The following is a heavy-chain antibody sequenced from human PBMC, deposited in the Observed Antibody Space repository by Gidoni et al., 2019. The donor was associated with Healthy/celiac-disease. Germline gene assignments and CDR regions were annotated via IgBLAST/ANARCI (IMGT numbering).Heavy chain of an antibody. J-gene: IGHJ6*02. CDR2: IWYDGSNK. CDR3: ARERENVLDV. CDR1: GFTFSSYG. Sequence: QVQLVESGGGVVQPGRSLRLSCAASGFTFSSYGMHWVRQAPGKVLEWVAVIWYDGSNKYYEDSVKGRFTISRDNSKNTMYLQMNSLRAEDTAVYYCARERENVLDVWGQGTTVTVSS. V-gene: IGHV3-33*01.